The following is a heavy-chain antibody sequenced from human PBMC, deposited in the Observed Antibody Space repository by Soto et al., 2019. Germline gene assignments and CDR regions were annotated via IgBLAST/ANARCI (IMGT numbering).Heavy chain of an antibody. D-gene: IGHD3-9*01. CDR3: AKDPHYDILTGYYIGGMDV. V-gene: IGHV3-30*18. J-gene: IGHJ6*02. CDR2: ISYDGSNK. CDR1: GFTFSSYG. Sequence: GGSLRLSCAASGFTFSSYGMHWVRQAPGKGLEWVAVISYDGSNKYYADSVKGRFTISRDNSKNTLYLQMNSLRAEDTAVYYCAKDPHYDILTGYYIGGMDVWGQGTTVTVS.